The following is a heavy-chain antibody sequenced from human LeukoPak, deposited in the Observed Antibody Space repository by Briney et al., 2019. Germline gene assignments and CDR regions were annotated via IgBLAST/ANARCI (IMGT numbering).Heavy chain of an antibody. CDR3: ARHVSSVGVAVVITLIDS. J-gene: IGHJ4*02. CDR1: GASLSSRTSY. Sequence: SETLSLTCSVSGASLSSRTSYWGWIRQPPGKGLEWIGTIYSSGNTYYNPSLKSRVTISRYTSKNQVSLKVNSVTAADTATYYCARHVSSVGVAVVITLIDSWGQGILVTVSS. V-gene: IGHV4-39*01. CDR2: IYSSGNT. D-gene: IGHD3-3*01.